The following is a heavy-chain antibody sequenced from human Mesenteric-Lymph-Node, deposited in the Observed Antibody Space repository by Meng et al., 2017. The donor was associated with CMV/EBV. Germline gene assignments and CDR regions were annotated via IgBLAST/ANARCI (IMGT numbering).Heavy chain of an antibody. J-gene: IGHJ4*02. D-gene: IGHD5-12*01. CDR2: SRTRAHGDTP. CDR1: GLIFGDYG. V-gene: IGHV3-49*04. Sequence: GESLKISCPTSGLIFGDYGVTWVRQAPGEGLEWVGFSRTRAHGDTPQYAASVRGRFTISRDDSKSIAYLQMNNLKTEDTAVYFCTATSGYDFHFDYWGQGTLVTVSS. CDR3: TATSGYDFHFDY.